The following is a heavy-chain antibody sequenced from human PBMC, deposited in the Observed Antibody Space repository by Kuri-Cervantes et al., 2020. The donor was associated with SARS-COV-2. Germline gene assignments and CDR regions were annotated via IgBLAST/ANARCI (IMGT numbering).Heavy chain of an antibody. D-gene: IGHD3-3*01. Sequence: GESLKISCAASGFTFSDYYMSWIRQAPGKGLEWVSYISSSGSTIYYADSVKGRFTVSRDNAKNSLYLQMNSLRAEDTAVYYCAKGPLGHYDFWSGSDYNWFDPWGQGTLVTVSS. CDR2: ISSSGSTI. CDR3: AKGPLGHYDFWSGSDYNWFDP. CDR1: GFTFSDYY. J-gene: IGHJ5*02. V-gene: IGHV3-11*04.